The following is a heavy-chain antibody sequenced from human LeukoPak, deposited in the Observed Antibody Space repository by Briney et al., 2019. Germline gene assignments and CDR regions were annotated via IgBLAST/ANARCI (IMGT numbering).Heavy chain of an antibody. J-gene: IGHJ3*02. V-gene: IGHV3-23*01. Sequence: GSLRLSCAASGLTFSSYWMHWVRQAPGKGLEWVSVISDRGDSTHYADSVKGRFTISRDSSKNTLYLQMNSLRGEDTAVYYCAKGRWGLTINNFDIWGQGTMVTVSS. D-gene: IGHD3-9*01. CDR2: ISDRGDST. CDR3: AKGRWGLTINNFDI. CDR1: GLTFSSYW.